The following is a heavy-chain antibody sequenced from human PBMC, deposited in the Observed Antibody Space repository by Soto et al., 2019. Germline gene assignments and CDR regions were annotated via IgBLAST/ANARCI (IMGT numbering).Heavy chain of an antibody. CDR3: ARDPTYSGYDYVSSGIDY. Sequence: PGGSLRLSCAASGFTFSSYAMHWVRQAPGKGLEWVAVISYDGSNKYYADSVKGRFTISRDNSKNTLYLQMNSLRAEDTAVYYCARDPTYSGYDYVSSGIDYWGQGTLVTVSS. CDR2: ISYDGSNK. V-gene: IGHV3-30-3*01. D-gene: IGHD5-12*01. CDR1: GFTFSSYA. J-gene: IGHJ4*02.